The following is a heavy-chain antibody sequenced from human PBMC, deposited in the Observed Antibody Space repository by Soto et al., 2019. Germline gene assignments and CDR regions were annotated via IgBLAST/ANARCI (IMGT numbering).Heavy chain of an antibody. J-gene: IGHJ4*02. CDR3: ATLSPPYYDSSGYYPDY. CDR2: FDPEDGET. D-gene: IGHD3-22*01. CDR1: GYTLTELS. Sequence: SAKVSSKVSGYTLTELSMHWVRHAHGKGLEWMGGFDPEDGETIYAQKFQGRVTMTEDTSTDTAYMELSSLRSEDTAVYYCATLSPPYYDSSGYYPDYWGQGTLVTVSS. V-gene: IGHV1-24*01.